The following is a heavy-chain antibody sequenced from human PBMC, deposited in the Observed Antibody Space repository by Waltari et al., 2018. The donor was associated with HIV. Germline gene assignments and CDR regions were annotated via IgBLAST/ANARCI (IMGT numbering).Heavy chain of an antibody. CDR3: AKGEAPGWDYFDY. D-gene: IGHD1-26*01. V-gene: IGHV3-23*01. J-gene: IGHJ4*02. Sequence: EVQLLESGGGLVQPGGSLRLSCAASGFTFSSYAMSWVRQAPGKGLEWVSAISGSGGSTYYADSVKGRFTISRDNSKNTLYLQMNSLRAEDTAVYCCAKGEAPGWDYFDYWGQGTLVTVSS. CDR2: ISGSGGST. CDR1: GFTFSSYA.